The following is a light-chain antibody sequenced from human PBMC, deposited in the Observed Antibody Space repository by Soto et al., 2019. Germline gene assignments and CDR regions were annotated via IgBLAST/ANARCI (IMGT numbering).Light chain of an antibody. CDR1: SSNIGAGYD. CDR3: QSYDSTLSARYV. Sequence: QSVLAQPPSVSGAPGQRVTISCPGSSSNIGAGYDVHWYQQRPGTAPKLLIFGNTNRPSGVPDRFSGSKSGTSASLAITGLQAEEEGDYYCQSYDSTLSARYVFGTGTKVTVL. J-gene: IGLJ1*01. CDR2: GNT. V-gene: IGLV1-40*01.